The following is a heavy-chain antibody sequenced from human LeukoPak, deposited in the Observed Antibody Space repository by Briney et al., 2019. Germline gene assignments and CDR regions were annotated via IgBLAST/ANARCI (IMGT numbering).Heavy chain of an antibody. CDR2: ISSSGSTI. J-gene: IGHJ5*02. Sequence: GGSLRLSCAASGFTFSDYYMSWIRQAPGKGLEWVSYISSSGSTIYYADSVKGRFTISRDNAKNSLYLQMNSLRAKDTAVYYCARDANGDYGYWFDPWGQGTLVTVSS. CDR1: GFTFSDYY. CDR3: ARDANGDYGYWFDP. D-gene: IGHD4-17*01. V-gene: IGHV3-11*04.